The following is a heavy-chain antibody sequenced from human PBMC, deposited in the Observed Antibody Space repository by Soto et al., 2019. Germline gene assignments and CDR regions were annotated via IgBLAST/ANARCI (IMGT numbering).Heavy chain of an antibody. CDR3: AAPAYCGGDCSAGFDY. CDR1: GFTFTSSA. CDR2: IVVGSGNT. D-gene: IGHD2-21*02. Sequence: QMQLVQSGPEVKKPGTSVKVSCKASGFTFTSSAVQWVRQARGQRLEWIGWIVVGSGNTNYAQKFQERVTITRDMSTSTAYMELSSLRSEDTAVYYCAAPAYCGGDCSAGFDYWGQGTPVTVSS. J-gene: IGHJ4*02. V-gene: IGHV1-58*01.